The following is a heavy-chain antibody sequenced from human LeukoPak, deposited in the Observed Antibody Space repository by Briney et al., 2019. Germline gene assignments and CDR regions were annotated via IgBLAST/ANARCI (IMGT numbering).Heavy chain of an antibody. CDR2: IIPIFGTA. Sequence: SVKVSCKASGGTFSSYAISWLRQAPGQGLEWMGRIIPIFGTANYAQKFQGRVTITTDESTSTAYMELSSLRSEDTAVYYCAREARYGGYYYYYCMDVWGKGTTVTVSS. D-gene: IGHD3-16*02. CDR1: GGTFSSYA. J-gene: IGHJ6*03. CDR3: AREARYGGYYYYYCMDV. V-gene: IGHV1-69*05.